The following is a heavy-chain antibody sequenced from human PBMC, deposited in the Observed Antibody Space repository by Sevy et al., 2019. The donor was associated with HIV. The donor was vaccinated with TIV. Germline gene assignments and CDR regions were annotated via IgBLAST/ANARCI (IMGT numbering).Heavy chain of an antibody. D-gene: IGHD6-6*01. V-gene: IGHV1-69*13. CDR2: IIPIFGTA. CDR3: ARVSYSSSLFDY. J-gene: IGHJ4*02. Sequence: ASVMVSCKASGGTFSSYAISWVRQAPGQGLEWMGGIIPIFGTANYAQKFQGRVTITADESTSTAYMELSSLRSEDTAVYYCARVSYSSSLFDYWGQGTLVTVSS. CDR1: GGTFSSYA.